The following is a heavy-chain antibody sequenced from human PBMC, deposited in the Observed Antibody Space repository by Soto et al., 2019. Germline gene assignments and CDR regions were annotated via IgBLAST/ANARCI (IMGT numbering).Heavy chain of an antibody. V-gene: IGHV3-7*03. CDR1: GFTFSSYW. Sequence: GGALRLSCAASGFTFSSYWMSWVRQAPGKGLEWVANIKQEGSEKYYVDSVKGRFTISRDNAKNSLYLQMNSLRAEDTAVYYCARDTRRLAGTTDSRYSYGMDVWGQGTTVTVSS. CDR3: ARDTRRLAGTTDSRYSYGMDV. J-gene: IGHJ6*02. D-gene: IGHD1-7*01. CDR2: IKQEGSEK.